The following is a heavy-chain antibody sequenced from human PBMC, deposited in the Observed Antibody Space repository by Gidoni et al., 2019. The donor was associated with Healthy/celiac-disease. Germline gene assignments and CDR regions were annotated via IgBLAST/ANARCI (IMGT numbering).Heavy chain of an antibody. CDR3: ARGHDFWSGYYGYYYYGMDV. Sequence: QVQLQESGPGLLKPSETLSLTCAVSGSSISRGYYWGWIRQPPGKGLEWIGSIYHSGSTYYNPALKSRVTISVDTSKNQFSLKRSSVTAADTAVYYCARGHDFWSGYYGYYYYGMDVWGQGTTVTVSS. J-gene: IGHJ6*02. V-gene: IGHV4-38-2*01. CDR2: IYHSGST. CDR1: GSSISRGYY. D-gene: IGHD3-3*01.